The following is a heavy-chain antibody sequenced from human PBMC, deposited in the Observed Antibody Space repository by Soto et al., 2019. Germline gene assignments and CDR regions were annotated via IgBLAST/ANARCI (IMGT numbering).Heavy chain of an antibody. J-gene: IGHJ5*02. Sequence: ASVKVSCKASGYTFTSYAMHWVRQAPGQRLEWMGWINAGNGNTKYSQKFQGRVTITRDTSASTAYMELSSLRSEDTAVYYCARDWSIAARPDRDWFDPWGQGTLVTVSS. CDR1: GYTFTSYA. CDR2: INAGNGNT. V-gene: IGHV1-3*01. CDR3: ARDWSIAARPDRDWFDP. D-gene: IGHD6-6*01.